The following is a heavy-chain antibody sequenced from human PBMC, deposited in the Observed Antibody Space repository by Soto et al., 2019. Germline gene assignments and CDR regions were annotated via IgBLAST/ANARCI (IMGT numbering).Heavy chain of an antibody. J-gene: IGHJ3*02. Sequence: GGSLRLSCAASGFTFSSYSMNWVRQAPGKGLEWVSYISSSSSTIYYADSVKGRFTVSRDNAKISLYLQMNSLRAEDTAVFYCARDKVEWATITWAFDIWGQGTMVTVSS. CDR2: ISSSSSTI. CDR1: GFTFSSYS. D-gene: IGHD5-12*01. V-gene: IGHV3-48*01. CDR3: ARDKVEWATITWAFDI.